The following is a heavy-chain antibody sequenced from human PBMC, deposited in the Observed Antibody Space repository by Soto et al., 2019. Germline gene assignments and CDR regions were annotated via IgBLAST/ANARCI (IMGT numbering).Heavy chain of an antibody. Sequence: QVQLVESGGGVVQPGRSLRLSCEASGFTFSSYAMHWVRQAPGKGLEWVAVISYDGSNKYYADSVKGRFTISRDNSKNTLYLQMNSLRAEDTAVYYCARDTGGYCSGGSCYFGDWFDPWGQGTLVTVSS. V-gene: IGHV3-30-3*01. CDR1: GFTFSSYA. CDR2: ISYDGSNK. D-gene: IGHD2-15*01. J-gene: IGHJ5*02. CDR3: ARDTGGYCSGGSCYFGDWFDP.